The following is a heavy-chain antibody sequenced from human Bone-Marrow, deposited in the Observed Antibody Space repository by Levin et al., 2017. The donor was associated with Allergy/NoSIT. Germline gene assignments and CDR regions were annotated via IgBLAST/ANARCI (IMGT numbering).Heavy chain of an antibody. CDR3: AKDKAGDSSAYSYYGLDV. V-gene: IGHV3-33*06. Sequence: AGGSLRLSCVASGFTFRNYGMHWVRQAPGKGLEWVAVIWFDGSKPYYGDSVKGRFTISRDNSKETLHLQMNSLRAEDTAVYYCAKDKAGDSSAYSYYGLDVWGQGTTVTVSS. CDR2: IWFDGSKP. D-gene: IGHD3-22*01. CDR1: GFTFRNYG. J-gene: IGHJ6*02.